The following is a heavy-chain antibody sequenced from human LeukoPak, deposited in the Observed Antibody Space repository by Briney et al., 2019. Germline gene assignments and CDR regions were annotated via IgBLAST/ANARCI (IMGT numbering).Heavy chain of an antibody. Sequence: ATVKISCRVSGYTFTDYYMHWLQQAPGKGLEWMGLADPEDGETIYAEKFQGRVTITADTSTDTAYMELSSLRSEDTAVYYCATDSTVRGPIPRGYFDYWGQGTLVTVSS. V-gene: IGHV1-69-2*01. D-gene: IGHD3-10*01. J-gene: IGHJ4*02. CDR3: ATDSTVRGPIPRGYFDY. CDR1: GYTFTDYY. CDR2: ADPEDGET.